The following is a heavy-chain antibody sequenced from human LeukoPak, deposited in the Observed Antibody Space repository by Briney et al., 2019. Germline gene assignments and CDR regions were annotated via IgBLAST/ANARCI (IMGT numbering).Heavy chain of an antibody. CDR2: FSGNGDTT. V-gene: IGHV3-23*01. Sequence: GGSLRLSCTASGFTFSNYAVSWVRQAPGKGLQWVSTFSGNGDTTYYADSVKGRFTISRDNSKNTLYLQMNSLRADDTAVYYCAREVRWPNWFDPWGQGTLVTVSS. CDR3: AREVRWPNWFDP. CDR1: GFTFSNYA. J-gene: IGHJ5*02. D-gene: IGHD5-24*01.